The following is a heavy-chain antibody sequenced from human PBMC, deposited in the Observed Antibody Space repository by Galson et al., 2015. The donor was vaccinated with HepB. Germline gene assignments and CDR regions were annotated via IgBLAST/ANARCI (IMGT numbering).Heavy chain of an antibody. J-gene: IGHJ4*02. Sequence: SLRLPCAASGFTFSDYYMTWIRQAPGKGLEWISYISTSGTYTNYADSVKGRFTISRDNAKNSLYLQMNSLRVEDTAVFYCARVATSDYGDHSHFDYWGQGTLVTVSS. CDR1: GFTFSDYY. CDR2: ISTSGTYT. D-gene: IGHD4-17*01. CDR3: ARVATSDYGDHSHFDY. V-gene: IGHV3-11*06.